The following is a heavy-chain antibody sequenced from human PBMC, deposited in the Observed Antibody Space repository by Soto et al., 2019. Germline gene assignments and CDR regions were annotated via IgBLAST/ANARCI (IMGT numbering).Heavy chain of an antibody. CDR2: IYYSGGT. CDR3: ARGIAARPNFDY. D-gene: IGHD6-6*01. CDR1: GGSISSGGYY. J-gene: IGHJ4*02. Sequence: SETLSLTCTVSGGSISSGGYYWGWIRQHPGKGLEWMGYIYYSGGTYYNPSLKSRVTISVDTSKNQFSLKLSSVTAADTAVYYCARGIAARPNFDYWGQGTLVTVSS. V-gene: IGHV4-31*03.